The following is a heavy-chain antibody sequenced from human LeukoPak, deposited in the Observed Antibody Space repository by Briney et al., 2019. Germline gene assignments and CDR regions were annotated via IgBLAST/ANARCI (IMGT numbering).Heavy chain of an antibody. CDR3: ARTWLVRGWFDP. V-gene: IGHV4-30-2*01. J-gene: IGHJ5*02. D-gene: IGHD6-19*01. Sequence: SQTLSLTCTVSGGSISSGGYYWSWIRQPPGKGLEWIGEINHSGSTNYNPSLKSRVTISLDTSKNHFSLKLSSVTAADTAVYYCARTWLVRGWFDPWGQGTLVTVSS. CDR2: INHSGST. CDR1: GGSISSGGYY.